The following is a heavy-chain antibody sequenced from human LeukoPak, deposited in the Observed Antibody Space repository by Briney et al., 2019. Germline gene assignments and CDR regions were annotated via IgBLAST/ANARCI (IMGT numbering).Heavy chain of an antibody. J-gene: IGHJ4*02. CDR1: GFIFNNYG. V-gene: IGHV3-23*01. D-gene: IGHD3-22*01. Sequence: PGGSLRLSCAASGFIFNNYGLVWVRQAPGEGLEWVSAISNDGGGTTYADFVKGRFSVSRDNSKNTLFLQMNSLRAEDTALYYCAKGSSGYFFDLWGQGTLVTVPS. CDR2: ISNDGGGT. CDR3: AKGSSGYFFDL.